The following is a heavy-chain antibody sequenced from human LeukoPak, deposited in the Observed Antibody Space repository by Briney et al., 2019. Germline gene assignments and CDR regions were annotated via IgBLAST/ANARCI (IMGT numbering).Heavy chain of an antibody. Sequence: KPSETLSLTCTVSGGSISSYYWSWIRQPPGKGLEWIGYIYYSGSTNYNPSLKSRVTISVDTSKNQFSLKLSSVTAADTAVYYCARGFVVVVAATKNAFDIWGQGTMVTVSS. CDR3: ARGFVVVVAATKNAFDI. D-gene: IGHD2-15*01. CDR1: GGSISSYY. J-gene: IGHJ3*02. CDR2: IYYSGST. V-gene: IGHV4-59*12.